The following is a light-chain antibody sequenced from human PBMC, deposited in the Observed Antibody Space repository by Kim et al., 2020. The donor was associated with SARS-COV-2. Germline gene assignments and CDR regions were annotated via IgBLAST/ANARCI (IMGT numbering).Light chain of an antibody. CDR1: NIGDKS. CDR3: QVWDSGSDQKV. J-gene: IGLJ3*02. Sequence: APGKTASISCGGDNIGDKSVNWYQQKPGRAPVLVIYYDYNRPSGIPERFSGSNSGNTATLTISRVEAGDEADYSCQVWDSGSDQKVFGGGTQLTVL. V-gene: IGLV3-21*04. CDR2: YDY.